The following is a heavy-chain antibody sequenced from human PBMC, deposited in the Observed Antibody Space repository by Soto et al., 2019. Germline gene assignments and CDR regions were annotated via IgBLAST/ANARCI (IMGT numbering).Heavy chain of an antibody. D-gene: IGHD3-9*01. CDR1: GGTFSSYA. CDR2: IIPIFGTA. V-gene: IGHV1-69*06. CDR3: ANRGYDILTGQLTYYYGMDV. Sequence: WASVKVSCKASGGTFSSYAISWVRQAPGQGLEWMGGIIPIFGTANYAQKFQGRVTITADKSTSTAYMELSSLRSEDTAVYYCANRGYDILTGQLTYYYGMDVWGQGTTVTVSS. J-gene: IGHJ6*02.